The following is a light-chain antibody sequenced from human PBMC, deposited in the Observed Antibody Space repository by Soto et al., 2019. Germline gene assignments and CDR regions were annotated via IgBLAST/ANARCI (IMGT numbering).Light chain of an antibody. CDR2: EVS. J-gene: IGLJ3*02. Sequence: QSALTQPSSVSGSPGQSITISCTGTNSDVGGYDYVSWYQPHPGKAPKLMIYEVSHRPSGVSNRFSGSRSGNTASLTISGLQAEDEADYYCSSYTSSTTLGVFGGGTQLTVL. CDR1: NSDVGGYDY. CDR3: SSYTSSTTLGV. V-gene: IGLV2-14*01.